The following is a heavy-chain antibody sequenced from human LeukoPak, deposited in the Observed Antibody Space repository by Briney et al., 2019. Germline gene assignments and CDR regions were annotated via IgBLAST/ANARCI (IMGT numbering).Heavy chain of an antibody. CDR1: GFIFSGYG. J-gene: IGHJ5*02. CDR2: ISSSAGST. Sequence: HPGRSLRLSCAASGFIFSGYGIHWVRQAPGKGLEWVSSISSSAGSTYYADSVKGRFTISRDNSKKTLYLQMNSLRDEDTAVYYCAKDPTSSGTNWFDPWGQGTLVTVSS. D-gene: IGHD1-7*01. V-gene: IGHV3-23*01. CDR3: AKDPTSSGTNWFDP.